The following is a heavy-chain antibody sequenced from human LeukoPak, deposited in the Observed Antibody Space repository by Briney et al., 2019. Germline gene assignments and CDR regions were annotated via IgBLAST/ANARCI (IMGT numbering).Heavy chain of an antibody. V-gene: IGHV3-21*01. D-gene: IGHD3-3*01. CDR2: ISSSSSYI. J-gene: IGHJ6*02. CDR3: AKERPPSRDFWSGYSHYYYYYYGMDV. CDR1: GFTFSSYS. Sequence: GGSLRLSCAASGFTFSSYSMNWVRQAPGKGLEWVSSISSSSSYIYYADSVKGRFTISRDNSKNTLYLQMNSLRAEDTAVYYCAKERPPSRDFWSGYSHYYYYYYGMDVWGQGTTVTVSS.